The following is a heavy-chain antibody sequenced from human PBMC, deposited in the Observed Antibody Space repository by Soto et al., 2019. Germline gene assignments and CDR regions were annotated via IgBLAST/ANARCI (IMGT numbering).Heavy chain of an antibody. CDR3: ARVPYGSGSYSRGY. D-gene: IGHD3-10*01. CDR1: GFTFSSYS. V-gene: IGHV3-48*01. Sequence: GGSLRLSCAASGFTFSSYSMNWVRQAPGKGLEWVSYISSSSSTIYYADSVKGRFTISRDNAKNSLYLQMNSLRAEDTAVYYCARVPYGSGSYSRGYWGQGTLVTVSS. CDR2: ISSSSSTI. J-gene: IGHJ4*02.